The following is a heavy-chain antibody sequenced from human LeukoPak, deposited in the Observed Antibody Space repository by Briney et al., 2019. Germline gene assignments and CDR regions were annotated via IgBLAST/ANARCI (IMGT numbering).Heavy chain of an antibody. CDR2: IYHSGGT. CDR1: GGSISSGGYY. D-gene: IGHD5-18*01. J-gene: IGHJ4*02. Sequence: SQTLSLTCTVSGGSISSGGYYWSWIRQPPGKGLEWIGYIYHSGGTYYHPSLKSRVIISVDRSKNQFSLKLSSVTAADTAVYYCARGSYGIFDYWGQGTLVTVSS. V-gene: IGHV4-30-2*01. CDR3: ARGSYGIFDY.